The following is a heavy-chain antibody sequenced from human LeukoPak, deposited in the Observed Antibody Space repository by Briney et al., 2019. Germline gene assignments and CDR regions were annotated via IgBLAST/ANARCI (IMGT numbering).Heavy chain of an antibody. D-gene: IGHD6-19*01. V-gene: IGHV3-9*03. J-gene: IGHJ3*02. Sequence: AGRSLRLSCAASGFTFDDYAMHWVRQAPWKGLEWVSGISWNSGSIGYADSVKGRFTISRDNAKNSLYLRMNSLRAEDMALYYCAKSRSVAGHGGDAFDIWGQGTMVTVSS. CDR2: ISWNSGSI. CDR1: GFTFDDYA. CDR3: AKSRSVAGHGGDAFDI.